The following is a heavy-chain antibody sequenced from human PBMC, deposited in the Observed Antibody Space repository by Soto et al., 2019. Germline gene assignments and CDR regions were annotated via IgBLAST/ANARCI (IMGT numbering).Heavy chain of an antibody. CDR3: AKIYGDPYYFDY. V-gene: IGHV4-39*01. CDR1: GGSISSSSYY. CDR2: IYYSGST. J-gene: IGHJ4*02. D-gene: IGHD4-17*01. Sequence: QLQLQESGPGLVKPSETLSLTCTVSGGSISSSSYYWGWIRQPPGKGLEWIGSIYYSGSTYYNPSLKSRVTISVVTSKNQFSLKLSSVTAADTAVYYCAKIYGDPYYFDYWGQGTLVTVSS.